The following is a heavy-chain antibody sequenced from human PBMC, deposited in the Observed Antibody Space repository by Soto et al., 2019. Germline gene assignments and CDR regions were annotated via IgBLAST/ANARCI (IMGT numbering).Heavy chain of an antibody. CDR1: GGSVSGYY. J-gene: IGHJ4*02. Sequence: TLSLTCAVYGGSVSGYYWSWIRQPPGKGLEWIGEINHSGSTNYNPSLKSRVTISVDTSKNQFSLKLSSVTAADTAVYYCAIVLMVYAIPYWGQGTLVTVSS. D-gene: IGHD2-8*01. V-gene: IGHV4-34*01. CDR2: INHSGST. CDR3: AIVLMVYAIPY.